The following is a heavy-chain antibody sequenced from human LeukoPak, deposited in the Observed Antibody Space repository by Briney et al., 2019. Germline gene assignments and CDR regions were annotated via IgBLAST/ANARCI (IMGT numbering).Heavy chain of an antibody. Sequence: PSETLSLTCAVSGGSFSGYYWSWIRQPPGKGLEWIGEINHSGSTNYDPSLKSRVTVSLDTSKNQFSLKLSSVTAADTAVYYCARAPGAALDWGQGTLVTVSS. CDR1: GGSFSGYY. V-gene: IGHV4-34*01. D-gene: IGHD2-15*01. CDR3: ARAPGAALD. J-gene: IGHJ4*02. CDR2: INHSGST.